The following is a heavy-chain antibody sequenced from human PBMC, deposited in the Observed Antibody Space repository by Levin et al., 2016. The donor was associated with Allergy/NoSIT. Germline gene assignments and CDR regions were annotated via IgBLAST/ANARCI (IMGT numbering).Heavy chain of an antibody. Sequence: WIRQPPGKGLEWIGYIYYSGSTYYNPSLKSRVTISVDTSKNQFSLKLSSVTAADTAVYYCARVEYSSSWYRWFDPWGQGTLVTVSS. J-gene: IGHJ5*02. V-gene: IGHV4-30-4*01. CDR3: ARVEYSSSWYRWFDP. CDR2: IYYSGST. D-gene: IGHD6-13*01.